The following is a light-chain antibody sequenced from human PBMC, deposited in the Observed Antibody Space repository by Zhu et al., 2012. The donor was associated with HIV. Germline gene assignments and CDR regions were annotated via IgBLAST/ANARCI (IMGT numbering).Light chain of an antibody. Sequence: EIVMTQSPATLSVSPGERATLSCRASQSVSSNLAWYQQKPGQAPRLLIYDASTWATGIPARFSGTGSGTEFTLTISSLQSEDFAIYYCQQYNNWPPWTFGQGTKVEIK. CDR3: QQYNNWPPWT. J-gene: IGKJ1*01. CDR1: QSVSSN. CDR2: DAS. V-gene: IGKV3-15*01.